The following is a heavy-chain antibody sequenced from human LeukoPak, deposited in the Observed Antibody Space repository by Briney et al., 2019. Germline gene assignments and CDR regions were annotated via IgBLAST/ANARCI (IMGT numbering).Heavy chain of an antibody. D-gene: IGHD5-12*01. Sequence: SETLSLTCTVSGGSISSYYWSWIRQPPGKGLEWIGYIYYSGSTNYNPSLKSRVTISVDTSKNQFSLKLSSVTAADTAVYYCARDGVIYSGYGAPLDYWGQGTLVTVSS. CDR2: IYYSGST. V-gene: IGHV4-59*12. J-gene: IGHJ4*02. CDR1: GGSISSYY. CDR3: ARDGVIYSGYGAPLDY.